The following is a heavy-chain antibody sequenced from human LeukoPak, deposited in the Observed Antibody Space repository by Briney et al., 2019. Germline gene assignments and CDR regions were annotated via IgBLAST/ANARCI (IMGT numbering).Heavy chain of an antibody. D-gene: IGHD2-2*01. CDR3: ARVSYCSSTSCYDYNWFDP. Sequence: SETLSLTCTVSGGSISSYYWSWIRQPPGKGLEWIGNIYYSGSTNYNPSLKSRVTISVDTSKNQFSLKLSSVTAADTAVYYCARVSYCSSTSCYDYNWFDPWGQGTLVTVSS. CDR2: IYYSGST. J-gene: IGHJ5*02. V-gene: IGHV4-59*08. CDR1: GGSISSYY.